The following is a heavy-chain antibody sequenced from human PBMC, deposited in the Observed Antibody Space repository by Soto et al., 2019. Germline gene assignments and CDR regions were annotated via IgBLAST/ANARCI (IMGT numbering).Heavy chain of an antibody. J-gene: IGHJ3*02. CDR3: ARQAYDFWSGYFQNAFDI. Sequence: GESLKISCKGSGYSFTSYWIGWVRQMPGKGLEWMGIIYPGDSDTRYSPSFQGQVTISADKSISTAYLQWSSLKASDTAMYYCARQAYDFWSGYFQNAFDIWGQGTMVTVSS. CDR2: IYPGDSDT. D-gene: IGHD3-3*01. CDR1: GYSFTSYW. V-gene: IGHV5-51*01.